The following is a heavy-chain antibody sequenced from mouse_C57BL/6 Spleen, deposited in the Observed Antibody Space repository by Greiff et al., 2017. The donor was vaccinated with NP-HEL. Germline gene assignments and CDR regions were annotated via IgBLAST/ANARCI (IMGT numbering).Heavy chain of an antibody. CDR1: GYTFTSYW. CDR2: IDPNSGGT. V-gene: IGHV1-72*01. CDR3: ARSKDYDYFDY. D-gene: IGHD2-4*01. J-gene: IGHJ2*01. Sequence: QVQLQQPGAELVKPGASVKLSCKASGYTFTSYWMHWVKQRPGRGLEWMGRIDPNSGGTKYNEKFKSKATLTVDKPSSTAYMQLSSLTSEDSAVYYCARSKDYDYFDYWGQGTTLTVSS.